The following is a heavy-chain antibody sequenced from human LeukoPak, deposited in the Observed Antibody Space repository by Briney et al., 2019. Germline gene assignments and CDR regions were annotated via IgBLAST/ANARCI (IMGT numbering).Heavy chain of an antibody. CDR1: GGSISSYY. V-gene: IGHV4-4*07. J-gene: IGHJ5*02. Sequence: SETLSLTCTVSGGSISSYYWSWIRQPAGKGLGWIGRIYTSGSTNYNPSLKSRVTMSVDTSKNQFSLKLSSVTAADTAVYYCARESAALNWFDPWGQGTLVTVSS. CDR2: IYTSGST. CDR3: ARESAALNWFDP. D-gene: IGHD2-15*01.